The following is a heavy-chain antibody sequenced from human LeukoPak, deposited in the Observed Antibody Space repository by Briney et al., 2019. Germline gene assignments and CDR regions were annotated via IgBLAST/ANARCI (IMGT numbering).Heavy chain of an antibody. CDR3: AKHRQKELRYLQAGLGAFDI. Sequence: GGSLRLSCAASGFTFSSYAMSWVRQAPGKGLEWVSAISGSGGSTYYADSVKGRFTISRDNSKNTQYLQLNSLRAEDTAVYYCAKHRQKELRYLQAGLGAFDIWGQGTMVTVSS. CDR1: GFTFSSYA. J-gene: IGHJ3*02. V-gene: IGHV3-23*01. CDR2: ISGSGGST. D-gene: IGHD1-26*01.